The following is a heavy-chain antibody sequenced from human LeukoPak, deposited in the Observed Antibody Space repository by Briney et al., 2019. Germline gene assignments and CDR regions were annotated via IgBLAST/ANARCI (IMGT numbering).Heavy chain of an antibody. Sequence: GGSLRLSCAASGFTFSSYWMSWVRQAPGKGLEWVASINLDGSEKNYVDSVKGRFTISRDNAKNSLYLQMNSLRDEDTAVYYCARTRLSCDCWGQGTLVTVSS. CDR1: GFTFSSYW. CDR2: INLDGSEK. V-gene: IGHV3-7*01. D-gene: IGHD2/OR15-2a*01. J-gene: IGHJ4*02. CDR3: ARTRLSCDC.